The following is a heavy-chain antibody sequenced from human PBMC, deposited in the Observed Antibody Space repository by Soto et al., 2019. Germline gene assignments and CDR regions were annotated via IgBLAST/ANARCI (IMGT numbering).Heavy chain of an antibody. V-gene: IGHV4-34*01. J-gene: IGHJ6*02. CDR2: INHSGST. D-gene: IGHD3-9*01. Sequence: SETLSLTCAVYGGAFSGYYWSWIRQPPGKGLEWIGEINHSGSTNYNPSFKSRVTISVDTSKNQFSLKLSSVTAADTAVYYCARVNFDWLLYYYYGMDVWGQGTTVTVSS. CDR1: GGAFSGYY. CDR3: ARVNFDWLLYYYYGMDV.